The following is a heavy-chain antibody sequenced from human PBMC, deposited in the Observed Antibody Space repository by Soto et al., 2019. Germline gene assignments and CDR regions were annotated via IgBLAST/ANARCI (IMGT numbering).Heavy chain of an antibody. J-gene: IGHJ4*02. CDR2: IYYSGYT. CDR1: GGSISPYY. D-gene: IGHD3-10*01. V-gene: IGHV4-59*08. Sequence: QVQLQESGPGRVKPSETLSLTCTASGGSISPYYWSWIRQTPGEGMEWLGYIYYSGYTNYNPSLKSRLTISVDAANHQFPLRLSSVTAADTAGYFCARLVRDASGSYRLDYWGRGTLVTVSS. CDR3: ARLVRDASGSYRLDY.